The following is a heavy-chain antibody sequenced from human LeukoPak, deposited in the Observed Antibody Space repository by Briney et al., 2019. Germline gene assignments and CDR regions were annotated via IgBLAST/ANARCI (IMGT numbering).Heavy chain of an antibody. D-gene: IGHD3-9*01. CDR3: ARETNYDILTGYYYFDY. Sequence: GGSLRLSCTGSGFTFGIYNMFWVRQAPGKGLEWVANIKQDGSEKYYVDSVKGRFTISRDNAKNSLYLQMNSLRAEDTAVYYCARETNYDILTGYYYFDYWGQGTLVTVSS. CDR1: GFTFGIYN. V-gene: IGHV3-7*01. J-gene: IGHJ4*02. CDR2: IKQDGSEK.